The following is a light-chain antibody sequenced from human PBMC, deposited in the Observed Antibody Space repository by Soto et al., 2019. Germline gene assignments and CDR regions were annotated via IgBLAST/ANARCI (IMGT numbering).Light chain of an antibody. V-gene: IGKV1-39*01. Sequence: DIQMTQSPSPLSTSLGDRVTITCRASQNIKNYLNWYQHKPGTAPRLLIYAASNLQSGAPSRFSGTGFGSDFTLTSSSLRPEDFATYFCQQTYNSPGTLGQGTKVDSK. J-gene: IGKJ1*01. CDR3: QQTYNSPGT. CDR1: QNIKNY. CDR2: AAS.